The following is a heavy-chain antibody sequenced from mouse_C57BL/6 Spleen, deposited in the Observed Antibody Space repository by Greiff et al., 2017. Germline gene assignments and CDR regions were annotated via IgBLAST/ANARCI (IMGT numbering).Heavy chain of an antibody. V-gene: IGHV5-6*01. Sequence: EVQGVESGGDLVKPGGSLKLSCAASGFTFSSYGMSWVRQTPDKRLEGVATISSGGSYTYYPDSVKGRFTISRDNAKNTLYLQMSSLKSEDTAMYYCARQVYDYDPFGYWGQGTLVTVSA. J-gene: IGHJ3*01. CDR2: ISSGGSYT. CDR1: GFTFSSYG. CDR3: ARQVYDYDPFGY. D-gene: IGHD2-4*01.